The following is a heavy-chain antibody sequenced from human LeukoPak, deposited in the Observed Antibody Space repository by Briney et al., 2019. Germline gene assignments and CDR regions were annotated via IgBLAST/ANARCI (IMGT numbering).Heavy chain of an antibody. V-gene: IGHV3-23*01. J-gene: IGHJ3*02. CDR2: ISGSGGST. CDR1: GFTFSSYA. D-gene: IGHD4-23*01. CDR3: AKDQSVASHTFDI. Sequence: GASLRLSCAASGFTFSSYAMSWVRQAPGKGLEWVSAISGSGGSTYYADSVKGRFTISRDNSKNTLYLQMNSLRAEDTAVYYCAKDQSVASHTFDIWGQGTMVTVSS.